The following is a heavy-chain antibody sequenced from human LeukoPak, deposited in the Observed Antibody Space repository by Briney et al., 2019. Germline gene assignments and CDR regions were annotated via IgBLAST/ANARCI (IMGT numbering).Heavy chain of an antibody. Sequence: TGGSVRLSCAASGFTFSSYSMNWVRQAPGKGLEWVSYISSSSSTIYYADSVKGRFTISRDNAKNSLYLQMNSLRDEDTAVYYCARENSGSSGAYFDYWGQGTLVTVSS. J-gene: IGHJ4*02. CDR1: GFTFSSYS. CDR3: ARENSGSSGAYFDY. CDR2: ISSSSSTI. D-gene: IGHD1-26*01. V-gene: IGHV3-48*02.